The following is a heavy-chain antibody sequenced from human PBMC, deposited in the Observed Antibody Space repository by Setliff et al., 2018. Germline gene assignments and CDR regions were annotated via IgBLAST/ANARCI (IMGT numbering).Heavy chain of an antibody. CDR1: GYTFTNYG. D-gene: IGHD3-9*01. V-gene: IGHV1-18*01. Sequence: GASVKVSCKASGYTFTNYGVSWVRQAPGQGLEWMGWISGYNGKTNYAQKVQGRVSMTTHTSTSTAYMELRSLRSDDTAVYYCVRHGDASFYYDILTGHSPPYYFDYWGQGTLVTVSS. CDR2: ISGYNGKT. CDR3: VRHGDASFYYDILTGHSPPYYFDY. J-gene: IGHJ4*02.